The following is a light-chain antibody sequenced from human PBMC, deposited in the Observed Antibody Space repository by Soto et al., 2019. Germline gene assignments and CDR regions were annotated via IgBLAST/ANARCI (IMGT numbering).Light chain of an antibody. CDR2: DAY. CDR3: QQYDRYTPLT. Sequence: DIQITQSPSTLSASVPDRFTITCRASQSISSWLAWYQQKPGKAPKLLIYDAYSLESGTPSRFSGRRSGTEFTLTIASVQPEDFATYYCQQYDRYTPLTFGGGTKVDIK. J-gene: IGKJ4*01. V-gene: IGKV1-5*01. CDR1: QSISSW.